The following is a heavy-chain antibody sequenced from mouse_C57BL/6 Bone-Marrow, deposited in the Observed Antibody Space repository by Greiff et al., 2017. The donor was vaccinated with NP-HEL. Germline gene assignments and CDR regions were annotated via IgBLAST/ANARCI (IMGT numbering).Heavy chain of an antibody. Sequence: VQLQQSGAELVRPGASVKLSCTASGFNFKDDYMHWVKQRPEQGLEWIGWIDPETGDTEYASTFQGKATITAATSSNTAYLQLSSLTSEDTAVDYCTSIYDGNPFAYWGQGTLVTVSA. V-gene: IGHV14-4*01. CDR1: GFNFKDDY. J-gene: IGHJ3*01. CDR2: IDPETGDT. D-gene: IGHD2-1*01. CDR3: TSIYDGNPFAY.